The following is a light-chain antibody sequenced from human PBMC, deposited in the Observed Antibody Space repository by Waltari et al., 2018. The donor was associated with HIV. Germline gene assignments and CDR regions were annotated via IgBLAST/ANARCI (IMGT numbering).Light chain of an antibody. CDR2: KSK. Sequence: QSVLTQPPSLSGAPGPRITVSSSGTSSNLGAGYDDHWYQPLPGTAPKLLLHKSKNRPSGVPDRFSASKSDASASLAITGLQAADEGDYFCQSYDTSLSAWVFGGGTRLTVL. V-gene: IGLV1-40*03. J-gene: IGLJ2*01. CDR1: SSNLGAGYD. CDR3: QSYDTSLSAWV.